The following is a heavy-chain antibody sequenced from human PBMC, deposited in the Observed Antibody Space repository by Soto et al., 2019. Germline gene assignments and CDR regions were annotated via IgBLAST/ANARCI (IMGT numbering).Heavy chain of an antibody. Sequence: EVQLVESGGGLVQPGGSLRLSCAASGFTFSSYWMSWVRQAPGKGLEWVANIKQDGSEKYYVASVKGRFTISRDNAKNSLYLQMNSLRAEDTAVYYCARDFGNSGYDWIDYWGQGTLVTVSS. V-gene: IGHV3-7*01. CDR2: IKQDGSEK. CDR1: GFTFSSYW. J-gene: IGHJ4*02. D-gene: IGHD5-12*01. CDR3: ARDFGNSGYDWIDY.